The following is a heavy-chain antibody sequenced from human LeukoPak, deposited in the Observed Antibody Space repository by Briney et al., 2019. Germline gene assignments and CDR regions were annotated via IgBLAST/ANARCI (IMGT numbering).Heavy chain of an antibody. Sequence: PGGSLRLSCAASGFTFSSYSMNWARHAPGKGLEWVSYISSASNTIYYADSVKGRFTISRDNAKNSLYLQMNSLRAEDTAMYYCARDGWFGDYNWFDPWGQGTLVTVSS. J-gene: IGHJ5*02. D-gene: IGHD3-10*01. CDR3: ARDGWFGDYNWFDP. CDR1: GFTFSSYS. V-gene: IGHV3-48*01. CDR2: ISSASNTI.